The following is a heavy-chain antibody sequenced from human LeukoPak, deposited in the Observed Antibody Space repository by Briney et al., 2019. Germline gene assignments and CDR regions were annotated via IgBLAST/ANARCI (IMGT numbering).Heavy chain of an antibody. J-gene: IGHJ4*02. V-gene: IGHV4-59*01. CDR3: ARRGDSYGYLDY. D-gene: IGHD5-18*01. CDR1: GVTFSSYY. Sequence: PSETLSLTCTASGVTFSSYYRNWIRQPPGKGLEWIGYIYYSGSTNYNPSLKSRVTISVDTSKNQFSLKLSSVTAADTAVYYCARRGDSYGYLDYGGQGTLVTVSS. CDR2: IYYSGST.